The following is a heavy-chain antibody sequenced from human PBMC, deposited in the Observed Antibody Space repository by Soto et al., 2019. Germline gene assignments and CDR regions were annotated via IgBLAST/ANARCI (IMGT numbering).Heavy chain of an antibody. CDR3: AREDCSSTSCYDYHTGIITY. CDR2: IKQDGSEK. Sequence: PGGSLRLSCAASGFTFSSYWMSWVRQAPGKGLEWVANIKQDGSEKYYVDSVKGRFTISRDNAKNSLYLQMNSLRAEDTAVYYCAREDCSSTSCYDYHTGIITYWGQGTLVTVSS. J-gene: IGHJ4*02. V-gene: IGHV3-7*01. D-gene: IGHD2-2*01. CDR1: GFTFSSYW.